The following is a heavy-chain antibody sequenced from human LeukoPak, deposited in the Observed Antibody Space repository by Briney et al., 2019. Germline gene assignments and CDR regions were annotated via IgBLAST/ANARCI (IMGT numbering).Heavy chain of an antibody. J-gene: IGHJ5*02. Sequence: SETLSLTRAVYGGSFSGYYWSWIRQPPGKGLEWIGEINHSGSINYNPPLKSRVSISVDTSNNQFSLKLSSVTAADTAVYYCARHGYGNPGNWFDPWGQGTLVTVSS. V-gene: IGHV4-34*01. CDR3: ARHGYGNPGNWFDP. CDR2: INHSGSI. CDR1: GGSFSGYY. D-gene: IGHD3-22*01.